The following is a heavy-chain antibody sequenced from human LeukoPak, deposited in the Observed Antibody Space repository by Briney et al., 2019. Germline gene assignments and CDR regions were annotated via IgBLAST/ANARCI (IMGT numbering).Heavy chain of an antibody. CDR2: IYTSGST. D-gene: IGHD1-26*01. J-gene: IGHJ4*02. Sequence: SETLSLTCTVSGDSISSNYWWTWVRPPAGKGLEWIGRIYTSGSTNYNPSLKSRVTISVDTSKNQFSLKLSSVTAADTAVYYCARGVGATKSYFDYWGQGTLVTVSS. V-gene: IGHV4-61*02. CDR1: GDSISSNY. CDR3: ARGVGATKSYFDY.